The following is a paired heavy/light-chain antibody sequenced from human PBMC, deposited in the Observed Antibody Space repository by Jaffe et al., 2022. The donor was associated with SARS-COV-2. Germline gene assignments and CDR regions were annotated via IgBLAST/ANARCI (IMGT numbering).Heavy chain of an antibody. Sequence: EVQLVESGGGLVQPGGSLRLSCAASGYVFSTYPMSWVRQAPGKGLEWVSAISGDGVNTYYTDSVRGRFTISRDNSRNTLYLLMSHLRAEDTAVYFCAKEEEITPFRAFDPWGQGTLVTVSS. CDR1: GYVFSTYP. J-gene: IGHJ5*02. CDR2: ISGDGVNT. V-gene: IGHV3-23*04. CDR3: AKEEEITPFRAFDP. D-gene: IGHD1-20*01.
Light chain of an antibody. CDR1: QTVYTY. V-gene: IGKV1-39*01. Sequence: DIQMTQSPSSLSASVGDRVTITCRASQTVYTYLVWYQKKPGKPPHLLIYAASTLHSGVPSRFSGSGSGTDFTLTISSLQPEDFATYYCQQSYTTPFTFGPGTKVDTK. CDR2: AAS. J-gene: IGKJ3*01. CDR3: QQSYTTPFT.